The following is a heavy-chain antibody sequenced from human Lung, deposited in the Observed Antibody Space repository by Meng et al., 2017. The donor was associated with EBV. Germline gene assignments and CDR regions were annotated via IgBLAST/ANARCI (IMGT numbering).Heavy chain of an antibody. V-gene: IGHV1-3*01. CDR1: GYTFTLYA. J-gene: IGHJ5*02. CDR3: ARVNYWFDH. Sequence: QAQFVQSEAEVKLHGASVKFSCKASGYTFTLYAIHWGRQAPGQRLEWMGRVNAGNGNTRYAQKFQGRLTITRDTSASTAYMELSSLRSEDTAVYYCARVNYWFDHWGQAPWSPSPQ. CDR2: VNAGNGNT. D-gene: IGHD3-10*01.